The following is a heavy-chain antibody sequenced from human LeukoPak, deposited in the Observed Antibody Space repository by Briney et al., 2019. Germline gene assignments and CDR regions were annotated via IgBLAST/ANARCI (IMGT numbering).Heavy chain of an antibody. Sequence: PSETLSLTCTVSGGSISSYYWSWIRKPPGQGLEWMGYIYYSGSTNYNPSLKSRVTISVDTSKNQFSLKLSSVTAADTAVYYCARSGRGYSYGYRAFDIWGRGTMVTVSS. D-gene: IGHD5-18*01. V-gene: IGHV4-59*01. CDR1: GGSISSYY. CDR2: IYYSGST. J-gene: IGHJ3*02. CDR3: ARSGRGYSYGYRAFDI.